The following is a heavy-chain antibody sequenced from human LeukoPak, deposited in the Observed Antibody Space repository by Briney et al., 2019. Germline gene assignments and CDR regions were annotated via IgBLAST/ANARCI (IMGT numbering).Heavy chain of an antibody. CDR3: ARTMVQGVNHYFDY. V-gene: IGHV1-46*01. CDR1: GYIFTSYY. CDR2: INPYGGST. J-gene: IGHJ4*02. Sequence: VASVKVSCKASGYIFTSYYMHWVRQAPGQGLEWMGIINPYGGSTSYAQKLQGRVTVTGDTSTSTVYMELSGLRSEDAAVYYCARTMVQGVNHYFDYWGQGTLVTVSS. D-gene: IGHD3-10*01.